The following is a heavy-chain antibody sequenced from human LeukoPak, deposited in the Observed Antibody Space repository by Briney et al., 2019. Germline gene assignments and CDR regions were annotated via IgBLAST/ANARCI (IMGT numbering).Heavy chain of an antibody. J-gene: IGHJ4*02. V-gene: IGHV3-48*04. D-gene: IGHD3-10*01. CDR3: ARESGHIDY. CDR1: GFTFSTYS. CDR2: ISGSGGII. Sequence: GGSLRLSCAASGFTFSTYSMNWVRQAPGKGLEWVSYISGSGGIIYDADSVKGRFTISRDNAKNSLYLQMNSLRAEDTAVYYCARESGHIDYWGQGTLVTVSS.